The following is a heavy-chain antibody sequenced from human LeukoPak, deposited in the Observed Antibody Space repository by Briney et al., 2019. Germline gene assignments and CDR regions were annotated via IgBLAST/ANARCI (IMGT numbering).Heavy chain of an antibody. V-gene: IGHV3-23*01. CDR3: AKDQAGDLAFDI. CDR2: ISGSDGST. D-gene: IGHD7-27*01. Sequence: GGSLRLSCAASGFTFSSYAMSWVRQAPGKGLEWVSAISGSDGSTYYADSVKGRFTISRDNSKNTLYLQMNSLRAEDTAVYYCAKDQAGDLAFDIWGQGTMVTVSS. J-gene: IGHJ3*02. CDR1: GFTFSSYA.